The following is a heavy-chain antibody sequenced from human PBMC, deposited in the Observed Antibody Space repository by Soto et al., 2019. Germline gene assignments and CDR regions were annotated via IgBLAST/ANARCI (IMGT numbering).Heavy chain of an antibody. CDR1: GITFSSYA. Sequence: WGPPTLSCAAPGITFSSYAMSWVRQAPGKGLEWVSSINVRVDDTFYADSVKGRFTISRDNSKNTLYLQMNSLRAEDTALYYCAKKEEYEYVWVKAIVDGGRGTLV. CDR2: INVRVDDT. V-gene: IGHV3-23*01. D-gene: IGHD3-16*01. CDR3: AKKEEYEYVWVKAIVD. J-gene: IGHJ4*03.